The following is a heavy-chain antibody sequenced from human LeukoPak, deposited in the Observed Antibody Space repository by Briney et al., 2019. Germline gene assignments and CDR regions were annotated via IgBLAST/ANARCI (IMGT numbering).Heavy chain of an antibody. V-gene: IGHV1-69*13. CDR3: AREYDSYYYMDV. CDR1: GGTFSSYA. J-gene: IGHJ6*03. D-gene: IGHD3-3*01. Sequence: ASVKVSCKASGGTFSSYAISWVRQAPGQGLEWMGGIIPIFGTANYAQKFQGGVTITADESTSTAYMELSSLRSEDTAVYYCAREYDSYYYMDVWGKGTTVTVSS. CDR2: IIPIFGTA.